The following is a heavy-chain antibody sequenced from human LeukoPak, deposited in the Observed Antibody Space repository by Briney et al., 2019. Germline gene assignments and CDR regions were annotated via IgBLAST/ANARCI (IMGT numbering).Heavy chain of an antibody. CDR3: ARDHADSSSWSQYFDL. V-gene: IGHV3-30*03. Sequence: PGGSLRLSCSASGFTVSSYGTHWVRQAPGKGLEWVAVISFGGTKKSYADAVMGRFTISRDNYENTLDLQMNSLTGEDTAVYFCARDHADSSSWSQYFDLWGRGTLVTVSS. D-gene: IGHD6-13*01. CDR1: GFTVSSYG. J-gene: IGHJ2*01. CDR2: ISFGGTKK.